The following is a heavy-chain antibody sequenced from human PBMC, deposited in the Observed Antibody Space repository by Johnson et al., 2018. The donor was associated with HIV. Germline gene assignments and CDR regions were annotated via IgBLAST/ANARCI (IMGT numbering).Heavy chain of an antibody. V-gene: IGHV3-66*01. CDR2: IYSGGST. Sequence: VQLVESGGGLVQPGGSLRLSCEASGFTVSINYMNWVRQAPGKGLEWVSVIYSGGSTYYADSVQGRFTISRDNSKKTLYLQMNSLKTEDTAVYYCTTDIAAGADAFDIWGQGTMVTVSS. D-gene: IGHD6-13*01. J-gene: IGHJ3*02. CDR3: TTDIAAGADAFDI. CDR1: GFTVSINY.